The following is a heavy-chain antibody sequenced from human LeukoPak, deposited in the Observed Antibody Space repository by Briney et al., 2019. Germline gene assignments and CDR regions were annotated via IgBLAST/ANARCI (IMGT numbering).Heavy chain of an antibody. D-gene: IGHD3-9*01. V-gene: IGHV4-61*02. J-gene: IGHJ2*01. CDR1: GGSISSGSYY. CDR3: ARVGQYYDILTGYYNSWYFDL. Sequence: SETLSLTCTVSGGSISSGSYYWSWIRQPAGKGLEWIGRIYTSGSTNYNHSLKSRVTISVDTSKSQFSLKLSSVTAADTAVYYCARVGQYYDILTGYYNSWYFDLWGRGTLVTVSS. CDR2: IYTSGST.